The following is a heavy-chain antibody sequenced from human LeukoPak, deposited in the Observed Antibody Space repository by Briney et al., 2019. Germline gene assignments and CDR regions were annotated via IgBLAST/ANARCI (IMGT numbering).Heavy chain of an antibody. CDR2: IIPILSIA. D-gene: IGHD5-18*01. J-gene: IGHJ4*02. V-gene: IGHV1-69*02. Sequence: AASVKVSCKASGGTFSSYTISWVRQAPGQGLEWMGRIIPILSIANYAQKFQGRVTITADKSTSTAYMELSSLRSEDTAVYYCARASARYSYGALEYWGQGTLVTVSS. CDR1: GGTFSSYT. CDR3: ARASARYSYGALEY.